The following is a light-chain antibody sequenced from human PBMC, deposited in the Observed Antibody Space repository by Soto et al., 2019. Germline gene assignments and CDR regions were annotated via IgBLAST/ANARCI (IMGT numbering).Light chain of an antibody. J-gene: IGLJ1*01. V-gene: IGLV1-36*01. CDR2: YDD. CDR1: SSNIGNNA. Sequence: QPVLTQPPSVSEAPRQRVTISCSGSSSNIGNNAVNWYQQLPGKAPKLLIYYDDLLPSGVSDRFSGSKSGTSASLAISGLQSEDEADYSCAAWDDSLNSYVFGTGTKLTVL. CDR3: AAWDDSLNSYV.